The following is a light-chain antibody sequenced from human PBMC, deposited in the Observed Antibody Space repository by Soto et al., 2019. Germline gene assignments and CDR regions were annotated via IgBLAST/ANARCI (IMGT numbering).Light chain of an antibody. J-gene: IGLJ2*01. CDR1: SSDVGSYNR. V-gene: IGLV2-18*02. CDR2: DVS. Sequence: QSALTQPPSVSGSPGQSVTISCTGTSSDVGSYNRVSWYQQPPGTAPKLMIYDVSNRPSGVSNRFSGSKSGNTASLTISGLQAEDEADYYCSSYTSSSTRVFGGGTKLTVL. CDR3: SSYTSSSTRV.